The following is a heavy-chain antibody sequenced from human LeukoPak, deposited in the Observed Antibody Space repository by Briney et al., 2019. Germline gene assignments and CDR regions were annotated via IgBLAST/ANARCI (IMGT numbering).Heavy chain of an antibody. D-gene: IGHD6-19*01. V-gene: IGHV4-59*01. Sequence: PSETLFLTCTVSGGSISSYYRSWIRQPPGKGLEWIGYICNSGSTKYNPSLKSRVTMSMDTSKNQFSLKLSSVTAADTAVYYCARGGWYSDYWGQGTLVTVSS. CDR1: GGSISSYY. J-gene: IGHJ4*02. CDR2: ICNSGST. CDR3: ARGGWYSDY.